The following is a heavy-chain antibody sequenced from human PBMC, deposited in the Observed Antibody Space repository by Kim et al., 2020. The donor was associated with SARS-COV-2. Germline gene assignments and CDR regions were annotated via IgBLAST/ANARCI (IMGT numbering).Heavy chain of an antibody. J-gene: IGHJ4*02. CDR2: ISYDGSNK. CDR1: GFTFSSYG. V-gene: IGHV3-30*18. CDR3: AKAFGELFGGPDY. Sequence: GGSLRLSCAASGFTFSSYGMHWVRQAPGKGLEWVAVISYDGSNKYYADSVRGRFTISRDNSKNTLYLQMYGLRTEDTAVYYCAKAFGELFGGPDYWGQGTLVTVSS. D-gene: IGHD3-10*01.